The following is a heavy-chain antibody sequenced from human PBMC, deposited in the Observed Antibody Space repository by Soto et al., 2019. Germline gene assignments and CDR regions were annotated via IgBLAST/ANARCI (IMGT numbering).Heavy chain of an antibody. V-gene: IGHV3-30-3*01. J-gene: IGHJ4*02. D-gene: IGHD6-6*01. CDR3: ARTPYSSSDY. Sequence: PGESLKISCAASGFTFSSYAMHWVRQAPGKGLEWVAVISYDGSNKYYADSVKGRFTISRDNSKNTLYLQMNSLRAEDTAVYYCARTPYSSSDYWGQGTLVTVSS. CDR2: ISYDGSNK. CDR1: GFTFSSYA.